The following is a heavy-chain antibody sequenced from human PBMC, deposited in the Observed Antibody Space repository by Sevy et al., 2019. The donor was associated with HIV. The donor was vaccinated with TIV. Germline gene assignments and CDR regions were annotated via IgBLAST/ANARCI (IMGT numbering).Heavy chain of an antibody. J-gene: IGHJ4*02. CDR1: GFTLNKAW. D-gene: IGHD5-12*01. CDR3: SLEDGYNYFDY. CDR2: IKSETDGGTT. Sequence: GGSLRLSCAASGFTLNKAWMNWVRQAPGKGLEWVGRIKSETDGGTTDYAEPVKGRFSISRDDSKNTLYLQMNSLKIEDTAVYYCSLEDGYNYFDYWGQGALVTVSS. V-gene: IGHV3-15*07.